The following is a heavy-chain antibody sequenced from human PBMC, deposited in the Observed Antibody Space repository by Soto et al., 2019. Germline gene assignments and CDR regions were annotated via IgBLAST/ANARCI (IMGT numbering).Heavy chain of an antibody. V-gene: IGHV2-5*02. CDR1: GFSLSSDEVS. J-gene: IGHJ4*02. Sequence: QITLRESGPTLVKPTQTLTLTCTFSGFSLSSDEVSVSWIRQPPGKAPEWLALIYWDDDKRYRPSLKNRVTITKDTSKNQVVLTMTNMNPVDTVTYYCAQGRAEWAYFDYWGQGTLVTVSS. CDR3: AQGRAEWAYFDY. CDR2: IYWDDDK. D-gene: IGHD1-26*01.